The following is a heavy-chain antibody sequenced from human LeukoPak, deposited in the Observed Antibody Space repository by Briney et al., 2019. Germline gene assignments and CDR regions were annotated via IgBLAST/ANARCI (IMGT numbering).Heavy chain of an antibody. Sequence: GGSLRLSCAASGFTFSSYGMHWVLQAPGKGLEWVAFIRYDGSNKYYADSVKGRFTISRDNSKNTLYLQMNSLRAEDTAVYYCARTSGYDPTNFDYWGQGTLVTVSS. CDR2: IRYDGSNK. J-gene: IGHJ4*02. CDR1: GFTFSSYG. V-gene: IGHV3-30*02. CDR3: ARTSGYDPTNFDY. D-gene: IGHD5-12*01.